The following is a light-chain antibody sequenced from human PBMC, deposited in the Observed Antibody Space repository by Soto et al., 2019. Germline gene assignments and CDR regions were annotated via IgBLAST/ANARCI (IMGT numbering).Light chain of an antibody. J-gene: IGKJ5*01. CDR2: GAS. Sequence: EIILTQSPDTLSLSPGERATLSCRASQTVSSNYLAWCQQRPGQAPRLLIYGASTRAAGIPDRFSSSGSGTDFTLTITRLEPEDSAVYFCQQYTGPPTTFGQGTRLAIK. CDR3: QQYTGPPTT. CDR1: QTVSSNY. V-gene: IGKV3-20*01.